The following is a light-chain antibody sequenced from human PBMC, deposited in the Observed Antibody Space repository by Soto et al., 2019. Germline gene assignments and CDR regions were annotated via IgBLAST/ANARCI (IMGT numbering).Light chain of an antibody. CDR1: SSDVGVYNY. Sequence: QSVLTQPSSASGSPGQSVTISCTGTSSDVGVYNYVSWYQQHSGKAPKLIIYEVTKRPSGVPDRFSGSKSGNTASLTVSGLQAEDEADYYCSSYAGSNNLVFGGGTKLTVL. CDR3: SSYAGSNNLV. J-gene: IGLJ2*01. V-gene: IGLV2-8*01. CDR2: EVT.